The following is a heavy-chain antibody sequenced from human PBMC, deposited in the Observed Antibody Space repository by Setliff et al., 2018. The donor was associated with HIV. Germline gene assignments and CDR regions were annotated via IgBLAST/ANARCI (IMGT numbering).Heavy chain of an antibody. V-gene: IGHV4-39*01. Sequence: SETLSLTCTVSGGSISSSSYYWGWIRQPPGKGLEWIGSIYYSGSTYYNPSLKSRVTISVDTSKNQFSLKLSSVTAADTAVYYCARHNYELDYYYYYMDVWGKGTTVTVS. CDR1: GGSISSSSYY. CDR2: IYYSGST. D-gene: IGHD3-3*01. CDR3: ARHNYELDYYYYYMDV. J-gene: IGHJ6*03.